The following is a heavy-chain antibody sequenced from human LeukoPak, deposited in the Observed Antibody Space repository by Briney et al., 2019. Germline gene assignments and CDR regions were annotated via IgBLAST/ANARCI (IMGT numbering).Heavy chain of an antibody. V-gene: IGHV3-48*03. CDR1: GFTFSSYE. J-gene: IGHJ4*02. Sequence: GGSLRLSCAASGFTFSSYEMNWVRQAPGKGLEWVSYISSSGSTIYYADSVKGRFTISRDNSKNTLYLQMNSLRAEDTAVYYCAKDRILGYYDSSGLSDYWGQGTLVTVSS. CDR2: ISSSGSTI. D-gene: IGHD3-22*01. CDR3: AKDRILGYYDSSGLSDY.